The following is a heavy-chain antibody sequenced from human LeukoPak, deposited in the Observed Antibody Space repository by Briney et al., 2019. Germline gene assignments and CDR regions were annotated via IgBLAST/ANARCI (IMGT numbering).Heavy chain of an antibody. CDR3: ARDSAHSFDF. Sequence: GGSLRLSCAASGFTFSRYSLNWVRQAPGKWLEWVSYIGGSSSTIHYADSVKGRFTISRDNAKNSLFLQMTSLRDDDTAVYYCARDSAHSFDFWGQGTLVTVSS. CDR2: IGGSSSTI. V-gene: IGHV3-48*02. J-gene: IGHJ4*02. CDR1: GFTFSRYS.